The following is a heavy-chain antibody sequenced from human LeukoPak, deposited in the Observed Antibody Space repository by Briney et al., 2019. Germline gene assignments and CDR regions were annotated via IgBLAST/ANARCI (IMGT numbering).Heavy chain of an antibody. CDR3: ARFTYYDFWSGYPSYGMDV. CDR1: GYTFTSYG. D-gene: IGHD3-3*01. V-gene: IGHV1-18*01. J-gene: IGHJ6*02. CDR2: ISAYNGNT. Sequence: ASVKVSCKASGYTFTSYGISWVRQAPGQGLEWMGWISAYNGNTNYAQKLQGRVTMTTDTSTSTAYMELRSLRSDDTAVYYCARFTYYDFWSGYPSYGMDVWGQGTTVTASS.